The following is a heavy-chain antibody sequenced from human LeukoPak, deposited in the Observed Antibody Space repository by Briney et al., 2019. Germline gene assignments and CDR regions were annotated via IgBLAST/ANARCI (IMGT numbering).Heavy chain of an antibody. V-gene: IGHV1-69*13. J-gene: IGHJ4*02. Sequence: GASVKVSCTASDYTFTNYGISWVRQAPGQGLEWMGGIIPIFGTANYAQKFQGRVTITADESTSTAYMELSSLRSEDTAVYYCAVPKVRWLQLRLDYWGQGTLVTVSS. CDR3: AVPKVRWLQLRLDY. CDR2: IIPIFGTA. CDR1: DYTFTNYG. D-gene: IGHD5-24*01.